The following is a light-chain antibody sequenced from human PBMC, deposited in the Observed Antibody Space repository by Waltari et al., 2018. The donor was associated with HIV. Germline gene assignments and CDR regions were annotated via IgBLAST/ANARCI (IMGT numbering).Light chain of an antibody. CDR3: CSYAGSYTYV. Sequence: QSALTQPRSVSGSPGQSVTISCTGTSSDVGGYNYVSWYQQHPGKAPKVRIYDVSKRTSGVPDRFAGSKSGNTASLTISGLQAEDEADYYCCSYAGSYTYVFGTGTKVTVL. CDR1: SSDVGGYNY. J-gene: IGLJ1*01. V-gene: IGLV2-11*01. CDR2: DVS.